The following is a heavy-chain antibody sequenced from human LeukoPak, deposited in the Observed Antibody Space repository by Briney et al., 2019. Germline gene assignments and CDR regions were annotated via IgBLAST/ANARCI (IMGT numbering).Heavy chain of an antibody. J-gene: IGHJ4*02. Sequence: SETLSLTCTVSGGSISGNYWSWLRQPPGKGLEWLGYIYYSGCTNYNPSLKSRVTISVYTSKNQFSLKLSSVTAADTAVYYCARWGEAAAGIYYWGQGTLVTVSS. CDR2: IYYSGCT. CDR3: ARWGEAAAGIYY. D-gene: IGHD6-13*01. CDR1: GGSISGNY. V-gene: IGHV4-59*01.